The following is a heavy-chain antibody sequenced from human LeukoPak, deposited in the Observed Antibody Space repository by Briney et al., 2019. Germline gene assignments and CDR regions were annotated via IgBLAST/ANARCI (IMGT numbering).Heavy chain of an antibody. Sequence: PGGSLRLSCAASGFTFSSHSMNWVRQAPGKGLEWVSSISSSSSYIYYADSVKGRFTISRDNAKNSLYLQMNSLRAEDTAVYYCASSSMATITWDYWGQGTLVTVSS. CDR2: ISSSSSYI. J-gene: IGHJ4*02. CDR1: GFTFSSHS. D-gene: IGHD5-24*01. CDR3: ASSSMATITWDY. V-gene: IGHV3-21*01.